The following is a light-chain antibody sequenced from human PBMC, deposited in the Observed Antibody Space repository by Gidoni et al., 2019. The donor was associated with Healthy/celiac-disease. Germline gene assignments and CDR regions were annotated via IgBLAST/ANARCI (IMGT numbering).Light chain of an antibody. CDR2: KAS. Sequence: DIQMTQSPSTLSASVGDRVTITCRASQSISSWLAWYQQNPGKAPKLLIYKASSLESGVPSRFSGSGSGSEFTLTISSLQPDDFATYYCQQYNRPSSFGQGTKLEIK. J-gene: IGKJ2*03. CDR1: QSISSW. V-gene: IGKV1-5*03. CDR3: QQYNRPSS.